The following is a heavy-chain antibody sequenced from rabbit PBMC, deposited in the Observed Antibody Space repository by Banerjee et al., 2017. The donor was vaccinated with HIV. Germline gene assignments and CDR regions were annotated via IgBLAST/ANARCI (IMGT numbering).Heavy chain of an antibody. CDR1: GFSFSSSYY. D-gene: IGHD3-1*01. V-gene: IGHV1S40*01. CDR2: IYTSSGST. J-gene: IGHJ6*01. CDR3: ARDINLVPNL. Sequence: QSLEEAGGDLVKPGASLTLTCTASGFSFSSSYYMCWVRQAPGKGLEWIGCIYTSSGSTWSASWVNGRFTISKTSSTTVTLQMTSLTAADTATYFCARDINLVPNLWGQGTLVTVS.